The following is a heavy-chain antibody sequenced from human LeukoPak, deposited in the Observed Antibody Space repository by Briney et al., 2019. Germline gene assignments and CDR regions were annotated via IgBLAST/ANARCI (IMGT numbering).Heavy chain of an antibody. J-gene: IGHJ4*02. V-gene: IGHV3-30-3*01. CDR1: GFTFSSFS. Sequence: GGSLRLSCAASGFTFSSFSMHWVRQAPGKGLEWVAVISYDGGKKYDADSVKGRFTISRDNSKNTLYLQMNSLRAEDTAVYYCARGGDYFDYWGQGTLVTVSS. CDR2: ISYDGGKK. CDR3: ARGGDYFDY. D-gene: IGHD3-16*01.